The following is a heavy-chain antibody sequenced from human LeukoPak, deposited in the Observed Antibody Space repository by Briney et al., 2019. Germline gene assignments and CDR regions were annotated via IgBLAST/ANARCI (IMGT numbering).Heavy chain of an antibody. D-gene: IGHD2-15*01. CDR3: ARSVVVVAAPHLYSYYYYMDV. J-gene: IGHJ6*03. Sequence: GALRVSSAAPGFTLTSYSISWGRQAPRKRLWWGANINQDGTHKYSVDSVNGRVTIYSDNAKNSLYLQMNSLRAEDTAVYYCARSVVVVAAPHLYSYYYYMDVWGNGTTVTVSS. V-gene: IGHV3-7*01. CDR2: INQDGTHK. CDR1: GFTLTSYS.